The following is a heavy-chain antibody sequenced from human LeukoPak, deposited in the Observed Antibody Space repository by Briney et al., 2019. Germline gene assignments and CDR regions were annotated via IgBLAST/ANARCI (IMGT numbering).Heavy chain of an antibody. Sequence: GGSLRLSCAASGFTFSSYSMHWVRQAPGKGLEWVSFISNSGSNIYYADSVKGRFTISRDNSKNTLYLQMNSLRAEDTAVYYCGIDRCNSSWGGGCWCELWAQGTVVSV. CDR3: GIDRCNSSWGGGCWCEL. V-gene: IGHV3-30*02. D-gene: IGHD6-13*01. CDR1: GFTFSSYS. CDR2: ISNSGSNI. J-gene: IGHJ5*02.